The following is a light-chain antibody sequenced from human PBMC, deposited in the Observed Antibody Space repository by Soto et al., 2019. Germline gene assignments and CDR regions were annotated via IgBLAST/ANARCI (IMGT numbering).Light chain of an antibody. Sequence: VMMQFAVSLVVSQGERATINCRSSQRGFSNSNNKKYLAGYQQKLGQAPRALIYGASTRATGIPARFTGSGSGTEFILTITSLQSKDSAVFYCQEYNTWPWTFGQGTKV. CDR3: QEYNTWPWT. J-gene: IGKJ1*01. CDR1: QRGFSN. CDR2: GAS. V-gene: IGKV3-15*01.